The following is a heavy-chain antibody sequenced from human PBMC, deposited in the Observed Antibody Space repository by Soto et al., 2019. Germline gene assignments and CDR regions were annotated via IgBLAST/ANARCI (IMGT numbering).Heavy chain of an antibody. D-gene: IGHD3-3*01. CDR2: INHSGST. V-gene: IGHV4-34*01. CDR3: AITTTYDFWSGYFQRPYYYYGMDV. J-gene: IGHJ6*02. CDR1: GGSFSGYY. Sequence: PSETLSLTCAVYGGSFSGYYWSWIRQPPGKGLEWIGEINHSGSTNYNPSLKSRVTISVDTSKNQFSLKLSSVTAADTAVYYCAITTTYDFWSGYFQRPYYYYGMDVWGQGTTVTVS.